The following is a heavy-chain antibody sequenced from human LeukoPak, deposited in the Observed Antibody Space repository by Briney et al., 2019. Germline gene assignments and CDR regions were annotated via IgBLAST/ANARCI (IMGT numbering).Heavy chain of an antibody. V-gene: IGHV3-7*01. CDR2: IRWDDER. CDR3: SRITTNGYFEY. CDR1: GFTFSSFW. Sequence: GGSLRLSCSASGFTFSSFWMGWVRQVPGKGLEWVASIRWDDERHHVDSVTGRFSVSRDNAKNSLYLQMNSLRAEDTAVYFCSRITTNGYFEYWGQGALVTVSS. D-gene: IGHD1-1*01. J-gene: IGHJ4*02.